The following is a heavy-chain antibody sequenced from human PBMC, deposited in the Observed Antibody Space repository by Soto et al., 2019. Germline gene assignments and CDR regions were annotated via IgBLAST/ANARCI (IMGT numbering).Heavy chain of an antibody. Sequence: QVQLVQSGAEVKKPGSSVKVSCKASGGTFSSYTISWVRQAPGQGLEWMGRIIPILGIANYAQKFQGRVTITADKSTSTAYMELSSLRSEDTAVYYCASSRDGLLYAFDIWGQGTMVTVSS. J-gene: IGHJ3*02. CDR3: ASSRDGLLYAFDI. CDR2: IIPILGIA. CDR1: GGTFSSYT. V-gene: IGHV1-69*02. D-gene: IGHD2-2*01.